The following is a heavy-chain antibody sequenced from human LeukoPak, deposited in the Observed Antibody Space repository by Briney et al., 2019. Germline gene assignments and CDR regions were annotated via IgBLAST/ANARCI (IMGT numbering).Heavy chain of an antibody. D-gene: IGHD3-22*01. Sequence: GGSLRLSCAASGFTFDDYGMSWVRQAPGKGLEWVSGINWNGGSTGYADSVKGRFTISRDNAKNSPYLQMNSLRAEDTALYHCARGSFHSSGYFLGLDYWGQGTLVTVSS. V-gene: IGHV3-20*01. CDR1: GFTFDDYG. CDR2: INWNGGST. J-gene: IGHJ4*02. CDR3: ARGSFHSSGYFLGLDY.